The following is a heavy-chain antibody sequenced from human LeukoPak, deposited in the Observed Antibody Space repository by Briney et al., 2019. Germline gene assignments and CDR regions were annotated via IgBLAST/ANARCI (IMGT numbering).Heavy chain of an antibody. Sequence: GGSLRLSCAASGFIFSSSAMNWVRQPPGKGLEWVAKIQQDGSGEQYVDSVKGRFTISRDNAKNSLFLQMNSLRVEDTGVYYCAKYSSGWFFDYWGQGTLVTVSS. V-gene: IGHV3-7*01. D-gene: IGHD6-19*01. CDR3: AKYSSGWFFDY. CDR2: IQQDGSGE. CDR1: GFIFSSSA. J-gene: IGHJ4*02.